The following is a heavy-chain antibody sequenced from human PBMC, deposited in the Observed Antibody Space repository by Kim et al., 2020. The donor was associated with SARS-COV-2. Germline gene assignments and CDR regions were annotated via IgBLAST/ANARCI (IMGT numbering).Heavy chain of an antibody. Sequence: GESLKISCKGSGYSFTSYWIGWVRQMPGKGLEWMGIIYPGDSDTRYSPSFQGQVTISADKSISTAYLQWSSLKASDTAMYYCATYRAQVRGVIIKEDYYYYGMDVWGQGTTVTVSS. V-gene: IGHV5-51*01. J-gene: IGHJ6*02. CDR2: IYPGDSDT. CDR1: GYSFTSYW. CDR3: ATYRAQVRGVIIKEDYYYYGMDV. D-gene: IGHD3-10*01.